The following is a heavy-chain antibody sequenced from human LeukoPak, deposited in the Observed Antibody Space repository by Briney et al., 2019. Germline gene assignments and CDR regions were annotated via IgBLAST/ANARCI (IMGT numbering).Heavy chain of an antibody. Sequence: PSETLSLTCTVSGGSISSYYWSWIRQPPGKGLEWIGYIYYSGGTNYNPSLKSRVNISVDTSKNQFSLKLSSVTAADTAVYYCARERGIKSFDPWGQGTLVTVSS. CDR2: IYYSGGT. D-gene: IGHD3-16*01. J-gene: IGHJ5*02. V-gene: IGHV4-59*01. CDR3: ARERGIKSFDP. CDR1: GGSISSYY.